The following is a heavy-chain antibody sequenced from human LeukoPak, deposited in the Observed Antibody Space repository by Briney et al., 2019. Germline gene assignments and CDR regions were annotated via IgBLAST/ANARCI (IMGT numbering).Heavy chain of an antibody. Sequence: SSETLSLTCAVYGGSFTGYYWSWIRQPPGKGLEWIGEISHRGSTNYNPSLKSRVTISVYTSKNQFSLKLTSVTAADTAVYYCARHWTVRLFVSRSGAFDIWGQGTMVTVSS. D-gene: IGHD3/OR15-3a*01. V-gene: IGHV4-34*01. CDR1: GGSFTGYY. CDR2: ISHRGST. J-gene: IGHJ3*02. CDR3: ARHWTVRLFVSRSGAFDI.